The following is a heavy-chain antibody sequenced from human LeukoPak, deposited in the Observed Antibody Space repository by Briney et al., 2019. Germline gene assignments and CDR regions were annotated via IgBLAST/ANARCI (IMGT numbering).Heavy chain of an antibody. CDR3: ATPHGCNGGCCYSPPFVY. CDR1: GVTFSTYS. J-gene: IGHJ4*02. CDR2: ISSSISDI. V-gene: IGHV3-21*01. D-gene: IGHD2-15*01. Sequence: RGALRLSCAASGVTFSTYSMNWVGQAPAKGLDWVSSISSSISDIYSADSPKGGFTISRDNAKNSLYLQMNSLGAEDTAVYYCATPHGCNGGCCYSPPFVYWGQGTLVTVSS.